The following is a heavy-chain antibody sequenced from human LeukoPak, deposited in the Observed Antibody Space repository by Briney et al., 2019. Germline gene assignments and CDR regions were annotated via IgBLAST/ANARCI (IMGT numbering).Heavy chain of an antibody. Sequence: SETLSLTCTVSGDSISSSNYYWAWVRQPPGKGLEWIGTIYYTGSTYYNPSLKSRVTISVETSKNQFSLNLSSVTAADTAVYYCARPYYYDSRIDPWGQGTLVTVSS. D-gene: IGHD3-22*01. J-gene: IGHJ5*02. CDR1: GDSISSSNYY. V-gene: IGHV4-39*07. CDR3: ARPYYYDSRIDP. CDR2: IYYTGST.